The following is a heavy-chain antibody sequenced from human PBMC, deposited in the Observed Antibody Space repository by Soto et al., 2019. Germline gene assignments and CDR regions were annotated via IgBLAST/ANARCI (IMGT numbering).Heavy chain of an antibody. CDR3: ARSYSGKYYYYYYMDV. V-gene: IGHV3-21*01. CDR1: GFTFSSYS. J-gene: IGHJ6*03. Sequence: PGGSLRLSCAASGFTFSSYSMNWVRQAPGKGLEWVSSISSSSSYIYYADSVKGRFTISRDNAKNSLYLQMNSLRAEDTAVYYCARSYSGKYYYYYYMDVWGKGTTVTVS. D-gene: IGHD5-12*01. CDR2: ISSSSSYI.